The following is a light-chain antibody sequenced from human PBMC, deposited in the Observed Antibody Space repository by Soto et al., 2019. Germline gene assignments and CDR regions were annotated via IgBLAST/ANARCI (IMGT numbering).Light chain of an antibody. Sequence: DIQLTQSPSTLSASVGDRVSITCRASQSISRWLAWYQQKPGKAPKALIYDASTLRSGVPSRFSGGGSGTEFTLTISSLQPDDFATYYCQQYNTYSTFGQGTRLEIK. J-gene: IGKJ5*01. CDR3: QQYNTYST. CDR1: QSISRW. V-gene: IGKV1-5*01. CDR2: DAS.